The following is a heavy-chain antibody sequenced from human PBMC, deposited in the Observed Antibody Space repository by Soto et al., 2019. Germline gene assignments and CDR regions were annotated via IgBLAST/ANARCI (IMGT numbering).Heavy chain of an antibody. D-gene: IGHD1-26*01. V-gene: IGHV3-30*18. Sequence: QVQLVESGGGVVQPGRSLRLSCAASGFTFRSYGMHWVRQTPGKGLEWVAGISYDGSNEYYADSVKGRVTISRDNSKNTLYLQTDSLKTEDTAVYYCAKWEDRGYGFAFDYWGQGTLVTVSS. J-gene: IGHJ4*02. CDR2: ISYDGSNE. CDR1: GFTFRSYG. CDR3: AKWEDRGYGFAFDY.